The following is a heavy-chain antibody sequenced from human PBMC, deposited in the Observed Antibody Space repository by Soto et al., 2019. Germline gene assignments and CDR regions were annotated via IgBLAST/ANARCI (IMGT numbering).Heavy chain of an antibody. J-gene: IGHJ4*02. CDR2: TSYDGKNK. Sequence: GGSLRLSCAASGFTFSNFVMHRVRQAPAKGLEWVAATSYDGKNKDHADSVKGRFTISRDNSKNTLYLQMNSLRHEDTAVYFCARERAIAATGIFYYWGQGTLVTVSS. CDR1: GFTFSNFV. V-gene: IGHV3-30*04. CDR3: ARERAIAATGIFYY. D-gene: IGHD6-13*01.